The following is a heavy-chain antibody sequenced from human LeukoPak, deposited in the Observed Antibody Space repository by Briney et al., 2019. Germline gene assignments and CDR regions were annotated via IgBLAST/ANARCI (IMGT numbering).Heavy chain of an antibody. D-gene: IGHD7-27*01. Sequence: SETLSLTCAVSGYSISSNHWWGRIRQPPGKGLEWIGYIFYAGSTYYSPSLKSRVTISVDTSKNQFSLKLSSVTAADTAVYYCARGWGYFDSWGQGTLVTVSS. J-gene: IGHJ4*02. V-gene: IGHV4-28*03. CDR1: GYSISSNHW. CDR2: IFYAGST. CDR3: ARGWGYFDS.